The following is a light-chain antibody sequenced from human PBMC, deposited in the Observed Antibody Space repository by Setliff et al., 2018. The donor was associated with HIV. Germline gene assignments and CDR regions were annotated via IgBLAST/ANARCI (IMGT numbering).Light chain of an antibody. CDR3: QQYNSSPLS. CDR2: GAS. Sequence: EIVLTQSPGTLSLSPGQRAILSCRASQSCNSNLAWYQQRPGQAPRLLIYGASRRPTGIPDRFSGSGSGTEFTLTISRLEPDDFAVYFCQQYNSSPLSFGGGTKVDIK. V-gene: IGKV3-20*01. J-gene: IGKJ4*01. CDR1: QSCNSN.